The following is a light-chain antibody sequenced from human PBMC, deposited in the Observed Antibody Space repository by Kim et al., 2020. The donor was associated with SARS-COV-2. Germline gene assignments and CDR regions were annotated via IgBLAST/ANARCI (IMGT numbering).Light chain of an antibody. CDR1: NSTIGANFD. Sequence: GVTFSCTGSNSTIGANFDVHWYQQLPGTAPKLLISGDTNRPSGVPKRFSGSKSGTSASLAITGLQAEDEGDYYCQSYDSSLRVEVFGTGTKVTVL. J-gene: IGLJ1*01. CDR2: GDT. V-gene: IGLV1-40*01. CDR3: QSYDSSLRVEV.